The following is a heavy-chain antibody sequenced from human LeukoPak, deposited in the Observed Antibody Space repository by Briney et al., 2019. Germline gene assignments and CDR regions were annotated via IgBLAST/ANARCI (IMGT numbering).Heavy chain of an antibody. CDR3: AKVAPGGITMIVVVISPNFDY. CDR2: ISGSGGST. J-gene: IGHJ4*02. V-gene: IGHV3-23*01. Sequence: GGSLRLSCAASGFTFSSYAMSWVRQAPGKGLEWVSAISGSGGSTYYADSVKGRFTISRDNSKNTLYLQMNSLRAEDTAVYYYAKVAPGGITMIVVVISPNFDYWGQGTLVTVSS. CDR1: GFTFSSYA. D-gene: IGHD3-22*01.